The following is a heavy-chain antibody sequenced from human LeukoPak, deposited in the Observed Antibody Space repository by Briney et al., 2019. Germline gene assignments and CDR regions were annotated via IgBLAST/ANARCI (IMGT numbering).Heavy chain of an antibody. Sequence: ASVKVSCKASGGAFSSYAISWVRQAPGQGLEWMGRIIPILGIANYAQKFQGRVTITADKSTSTAYMELSSLRSEDTAVYYCAGGYSYGWNYWGQGTLVTVSS. J-gene: IGHJ4*02. CDR2: IIPILGIA. V-gene: IGHV1-69*04. CDR1: GGAFSSYA. D-gene: IGHD5-18*01. CDR3: AGGYSYGWNY.